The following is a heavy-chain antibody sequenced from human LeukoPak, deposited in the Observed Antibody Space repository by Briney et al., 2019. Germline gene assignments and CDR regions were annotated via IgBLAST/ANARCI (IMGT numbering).Heavy chain of an antibody. CDR1: GCSISTYY. V-gene: IGHV4-59*12. CDR2: IYYTGST. J-gene: IGHJ4*02. CDR3: ARTMVRGVITKFDY. Sequence: SETLSLTCTVSGCSISTYYWTWIRQPPGKGLEWIGYIYYTGSTNYNPSLMSRVTILVDTTKNQFSLKLSSVTAADTAVYYCARTMVRGVITKFDYWGQGTLVTVSS. D-gene: IGHD3-10*01.